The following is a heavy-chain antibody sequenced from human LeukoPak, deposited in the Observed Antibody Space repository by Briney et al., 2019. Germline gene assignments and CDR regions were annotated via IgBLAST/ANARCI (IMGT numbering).Heavy chain of an antibody. Sequence: TSETLSLTCAVYGGSFSGYYWSWIRQPPGKGLEWIGEINHSGSTNYNPSLKSRVTISVDTSKNQFSLKLSSVTAADTAVYYCARGRYCSGGSCYAARYFQHWGQGTLVTVSS. CDR1: GGSFSGYY. CDR2: INHSGST. D-gene: IGHD2-15*01. J-gene: IGHJ1*01. V-gene: IGHV4-34*01. CDR3: ARGRYCSGGSCYAARYFQH.